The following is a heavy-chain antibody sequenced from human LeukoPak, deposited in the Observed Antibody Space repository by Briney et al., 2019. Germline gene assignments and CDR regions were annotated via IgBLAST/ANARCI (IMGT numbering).Heavy chain of an antibody. J-gene: IGHJ6*03. Sequence: PSETLSLTCTVSGDSVTYYYWSWIRQPAGKGLEWIGRIFHSGDNNYNPSLKSRVTMSVDTSKNLVSLNLTSVTAADTAVYYCARSDSSGWPYYYYYYMDVWGKGTTVTVSS. CDR3: ARSDSSGWPYYYYYYMDV. D-gene: IGHD6-19*01. CDR1: GDSVTYYY. CDR2: IFHSGDN. V-gene: IGHV4-4*07.